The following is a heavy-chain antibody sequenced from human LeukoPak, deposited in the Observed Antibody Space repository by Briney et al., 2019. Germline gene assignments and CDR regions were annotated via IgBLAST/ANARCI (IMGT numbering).Heavy chain of an antibody. CDR1: GYSFTSYW. V-gene: IGHV5-51*01. J-gene: IGHJ4*02. D-gene: IGHD6-13*01. CDR2: IYPGDSDT. Sequence: GESLKISCKVSGYSFTSYWIGWVRQMPGKGLEWMGIIYPGDSDTRKSPSFQGQVTISADKSISTAYLQWSSLKASDTAMYYCARWAAAAGGYFDYWGRGTLVTVSS. CDR3: ARWAAAAGGYFDY.